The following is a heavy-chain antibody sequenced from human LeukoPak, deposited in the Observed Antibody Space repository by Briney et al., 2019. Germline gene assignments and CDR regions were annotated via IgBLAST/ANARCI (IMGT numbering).Heavy chain of an antibody. CDR1: GGSISSSSYY. V-gene: IGHV4-61*05. D-gene: IGHD3-22*01. Sequence: SETLSLTCTVSGGSISSSSYYWSWIRQPPGKGLEWIGYIYYRGSTNYNPSLKSRVTISVDTSKNQFSLKLSSVTAADTAVYYCARHADSSGYYYYFDYWGQGTLVTVSS. CDR3: ARHADSSGYYYYFDY. J-gene: IGHJ4*02. CDR2: IYYRGST.